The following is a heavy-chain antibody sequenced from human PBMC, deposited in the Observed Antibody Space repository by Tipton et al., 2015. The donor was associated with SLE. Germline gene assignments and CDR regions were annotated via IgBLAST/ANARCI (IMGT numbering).Heavy chain of an antibody. D-gene: IGHD4-17*01. CDR2: ISSSSSYI. CDR3: ARDVTTVTSYYFDY. Sequence: SLRLSCAASRFTFSTYSMIWVRQAPGKGLEWVSSISSSSSYIYYADSVKGRFTISRDNAKNSLYLQMNSLRAEDTAVYYCARDVTTVTSYYFDYWGQGTLVTVSS. CDR1: RFTFSTYS. J-gene: IGHJ4*02. V-gene: IGHV3-21*03.